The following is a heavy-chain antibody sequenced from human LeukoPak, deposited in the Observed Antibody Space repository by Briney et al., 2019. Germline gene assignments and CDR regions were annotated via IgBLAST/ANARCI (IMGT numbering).Heavy chain of an antibody. CDR1: GFTFNKCA. Sequence: GGSLRLSCAASGFTFNKCAMSWVRQAPGKGLAWVSTIGASDGTTYYADSVQGRFTISRDNSKNTLFLQMSSLRAEDTAVYYCAKGSSPYGSGRYFGTDVWGQGTTVIVSS. J-gene: IGHJ6*02. V-gene: IGHV3-23*01. D-gene: IGHD3-10*01. CDR3: AKGSSPYGSGRYFGTDV. CDR2: IGASDGTT.